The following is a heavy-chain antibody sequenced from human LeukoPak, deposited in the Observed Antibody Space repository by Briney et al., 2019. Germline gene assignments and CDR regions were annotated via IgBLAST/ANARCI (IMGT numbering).Heavy chain of an antibody. Sequence: PGGSLRLSCAASGFTFSSYRMNWVRQAPGKGLEWVSSISSSSSYIYYADSVKGRFTISRDNAKNSLYLQMNSLRAEDTAVYYCARETYLGIAVAGTYAFDIWGQGTMVTVSS. J-gene: IGHJ3*02. D-gene: IGHD6-19*01. CDR1: GFTFSSYR. V-gene: IGHV3-21*01. CDR2: ISSSSSYI. CDR3: ARETYLGIAVAGTYAFDI.